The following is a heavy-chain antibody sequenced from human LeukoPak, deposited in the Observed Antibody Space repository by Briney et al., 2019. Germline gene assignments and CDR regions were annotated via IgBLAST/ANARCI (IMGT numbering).Heavy chain of an antibody. Sequence: PSETLSLTCTVSGGSFISSSYYWGWIRQPPGKGLEWIGSIYYSGSTYYNPSLKSRVTISVDTSKNQFSLKLSSVTAADTAVYYCASHPDWSGYYRWFDPWGQGTLVTVSS. CDR2: IYYSGST. CDR3: ASHPDWSGYYRWFDP. V-gene: IGHV4-39*01. CDR1: GGSFISSSYY. D-gene: IGHD3-3*01. J-gene: IGHJ5*02.